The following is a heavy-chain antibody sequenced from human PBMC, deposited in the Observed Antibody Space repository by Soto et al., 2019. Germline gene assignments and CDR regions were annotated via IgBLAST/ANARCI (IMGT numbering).Heavy chain of an antibody. J-gene: IGHJ4*02. D-gene: IGHD1-1*01. Sequence: QVQLVQSGAEVKKPGSSVKVSCKPSGGTFSSYAVNWVRQAPGLGLEWMGQILPLFGTTHYAQKFQGRVTITADRSTSTDYMDLSRLRSEDTAVEYCVRCPDNTWIDYWGQGTLVTVSS. V-gene: IGHV1-69*06. CDR1: GGTFSSYA. CDR2: ILPLFGTT. CDR3: VRCPDNTWIDY.